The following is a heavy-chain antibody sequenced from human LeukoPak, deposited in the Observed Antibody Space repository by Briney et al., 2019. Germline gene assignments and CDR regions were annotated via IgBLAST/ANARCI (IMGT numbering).Heavy chain of an antibody. CDR3: AKYSYSHGYFDN. D-gene: IGHD5-18*01. J-gene: IGHJ4*02. CDR1: GFTFSTFW. CDR2: IKQDGSET. V-gene: IGHV3-7*01. Sequence: PGGSLRLSCAVSGFTFSTFWLSWVRQAPGKGLERVANIKQDGSETYYVDSVKGRFTMSRDNAKNSLYLQMTSLRAEDTAVYYCAKYSYSHGYFDNWGQGTLVTVSS.